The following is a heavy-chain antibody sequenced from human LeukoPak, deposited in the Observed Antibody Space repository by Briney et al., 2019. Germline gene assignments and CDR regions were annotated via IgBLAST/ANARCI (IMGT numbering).Heavy chain of an antibody. CDR2: ISSGSGYI. CDR3: ARGYGDYGKYYFDS. Sequence: GGSLRLSCAASGFTFSTYPMNWARQAPGKGLEWVSSISSGSGYIYYPDSVKGRFTISRDNAKKSLYLQMNSLRAEDTAVYYCARGYGDYGKYYFDSWGQGTLVTVSS. CDR1: GFTFSTYP. D-gene: IGHD4-17*01. J-gene: IGHJ4*02. V-gene: IGHV3-21*01.